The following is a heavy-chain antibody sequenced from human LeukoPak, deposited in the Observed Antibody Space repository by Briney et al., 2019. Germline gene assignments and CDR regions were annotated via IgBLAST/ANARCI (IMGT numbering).Heavy chain of an antibody. CDR1: GFTFSIYA. J-gene: IGHJ3*02. V-gene: IGHV3-23*01. D-gene: IGHD6-19*01. CDR2: ISGSGVST. Sequence: GGSLRLSCAASGFTFSIYAMNWVRQAPGKGLEWVSAISGSGVSTYYADSVKGRYTISRDNSKNTLYLQMNSLRAEDTAVYYCAKDLSSGWPDAFDIWGQGTMVTASS. CDR3: AKDLSSGWPDAFDI.